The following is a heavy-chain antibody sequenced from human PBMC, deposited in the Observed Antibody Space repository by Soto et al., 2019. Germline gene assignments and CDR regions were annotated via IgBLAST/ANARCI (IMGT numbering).Heavy chain of an antibody. D-gene: IGHD3-10*01. CDR2: ISYDGSNK. V-gene: IGHV3-30*18. Sequence: QVQLVESGGGVVQPGRSLRLSCAASGFTFSSYGMHWVRQAPGKGLEWVAVISYDGSNKYYADSVKGRFTISRDNSKNTLYLQMNSLRAEDTAAYYCAKEMGGSGSYYLGRYYYYYGMDVWGQGTTVTVSS. J-gene: IGHJ6*02. CDR3: AKEMGGSGSYYLGRYYYYYGMDV. CDR1: GFTFSSYG.